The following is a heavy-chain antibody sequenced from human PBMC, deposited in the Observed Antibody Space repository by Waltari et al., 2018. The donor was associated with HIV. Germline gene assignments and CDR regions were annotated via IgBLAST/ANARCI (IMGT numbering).Heavy chain of an antibody. Sequence: QVQLVQSGAEVKKPGSSVKVSCKASGGTFSSYAISWGRQAPGRGLEWMGGIIPISGTTNYAQKFQGRVTITADESTSTANMELNSLKSEDTAVYYCARLGRSRFLEWIPFDPWGQGTLVTVSS. CDR3: ARLGRSRFLEWIPFDP. V-gene: IGHV1-69*12. D-gene: IGHD3-3*01. J-gene: IGHJ5*02. CDR2: IIPISGTT. CDR1: GGTFSSYA.